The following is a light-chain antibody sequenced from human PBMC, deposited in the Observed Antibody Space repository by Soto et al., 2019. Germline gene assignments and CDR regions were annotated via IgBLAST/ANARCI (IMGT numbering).Light chain of an antibody. V-gene: IGKV3D-20*02. CDR3: QQRNDWPLT. J-gene: IGKJ4*01. CDR1: QSLANSF. Sequence: EIVLTQSPGTLSLSPGERATHSCGASQSLANSFIAWYQQDLGQGIRLPIYDTSSRARGIPDRFSGSVSGTDFTLTISSLEPDDFAVYYWQQRNDWPLTFGGGTKVDI. CDR2: DTS.